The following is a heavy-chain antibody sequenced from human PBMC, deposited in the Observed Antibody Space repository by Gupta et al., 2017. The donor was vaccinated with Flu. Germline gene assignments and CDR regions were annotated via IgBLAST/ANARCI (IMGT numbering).Heavy chain of an antibody. D-gene: IGHD3-3*01. Sequence: EVQLVESGGDLVQPGGSLRLSCAASGFPFSSYEMNWVRQAPGKGLEWISYISSDGSSIYYADSVTGRFTISRDNTKNLLYLQMNSLRAEDTAIYYCAREEFLEWQCFDHWGQGTLVTVSS. CDR2: ISSDGSSI. CDR1: GFPFSSYE. CDR3: AREEFLEWQCFDH. J-gene: IGHJ4*02. V-gene: IGHV3-48*03.